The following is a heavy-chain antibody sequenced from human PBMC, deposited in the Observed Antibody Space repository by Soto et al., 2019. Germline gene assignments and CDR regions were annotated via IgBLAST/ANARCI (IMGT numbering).Heavy chain of an antibody. CDR2: ISYDGSNK. D-gene: IGHD3-3*01. CDR3: AKAEGANYDFWSGYGWFFDY. J-gene: IGHJ4*02. CDR1: GFTFSSYG. V-gene: IGHV3-30*18. Sequence: GGSLRLSCAASGFTFSSYGMHWVRQAPGKGLEWVAVISYDGSNKYYADSVKGRFTISRDNSKNTLYLQMNSLRAEDTAVYYCAKAEGANYDFWSGYGWFFDYWGQGTLVTVSS.